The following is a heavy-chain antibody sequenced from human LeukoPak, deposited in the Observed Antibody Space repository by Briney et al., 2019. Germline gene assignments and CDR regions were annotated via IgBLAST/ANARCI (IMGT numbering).Heavy chain of an antibody. CDR3: ARNYDTSSVDGWFDP. CDR2: ISSSGNTK. J-gene: IGHJ5*02. V-gene: IGHV3-11*04. Sequence: GGSLRLSCAASGFTFSDFYMSWIRQAPGKGLEWVSYISSSGNTKYYADSLKGRFTISRDNAKNSLYLQMNTLRAEDTAVYYCARNYDTSSVDGWFDPWGQGTLVTVSS. CDR1: GFTFSDFY. D-gene: IGHD1-7*01.